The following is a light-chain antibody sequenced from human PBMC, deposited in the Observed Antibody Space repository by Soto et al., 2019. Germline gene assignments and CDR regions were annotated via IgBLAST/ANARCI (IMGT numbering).Light chain of an antibody. CDR3: QQYNIWRK. CDR1: QSVSGK. J-gene: IGKJ1*01. Sequence: LMTQSPATLSVSPEERATLSCRASQSVSGKLAWYQQKPGQAPRLLIYAASTRATGIPARFSGSGSGTEFTLTTSGLQSEDFAIYDCQQYNIWRKFGQGTKV. V-gene: IGKV3D-15*01. CDR2: AAS.